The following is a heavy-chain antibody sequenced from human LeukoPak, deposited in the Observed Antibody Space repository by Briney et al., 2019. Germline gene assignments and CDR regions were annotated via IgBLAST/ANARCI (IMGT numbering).Heavy chain of an antibody. J-gene: IGHJ4*02. CDR2: ISWNSGSI. CDR1: GFTFDDYA. D-gene: IGHD5-12*01. CDR3: AREGLVATSDEYYFDY. Sequence: GRSLRLSCAASGFTFDDYAMHWVRQAPGKGLEWVSGISWNSGSIGYADSVKGRFTISRDNAKNSLYLQMNSLRAEDTAVYYCAREGLVATSDEYYFDYWGQGTLVTVSS. V-gene: IGHV3-9*01.